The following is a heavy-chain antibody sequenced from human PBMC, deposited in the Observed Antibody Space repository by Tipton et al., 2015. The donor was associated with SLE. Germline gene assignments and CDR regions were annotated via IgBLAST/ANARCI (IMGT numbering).Heavy chain of an antibody. D-gene: IGHD3-3*01. CDR2: FYYSGKT. Sequence: TLSLTCSVSGASISSHYWSWIRQPPGKGLEWIGSFYYSGKTYYSPSFKSRVTISVDTSKNQFSLMLTSVAAADTALYYCASIFRYDVWTNSREFGYFDHWGQGALVSVSS. V-gene: IGHV4-59*11. CDR3: ASIFRYDVWTNSREFGYFDH. J-gene: IGHJ4*02. CDR1: GASISSHY.